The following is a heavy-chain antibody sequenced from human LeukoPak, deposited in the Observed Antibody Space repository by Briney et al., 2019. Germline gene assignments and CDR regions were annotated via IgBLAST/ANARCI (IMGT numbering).Heavy chain of an antibody. Sequence: ASVKVSCKASGYTFTSFGISWVRQAPGQGLEWMGWFSAYDGNTNYAQKLQGRVTMTTDTSTSTAYMELRSLRSDDTAVYYCARVFSSGWRFFDYWGQGTLVTVSS. D-gene: IGHD6-19*01. CDR1: GYTFTSFG. V-gene: IGHV1-18*01. CDR3: ARVFSSGWRFFDY. J-gene: IGHJ4*02. CDR2: FSAYDGNT.